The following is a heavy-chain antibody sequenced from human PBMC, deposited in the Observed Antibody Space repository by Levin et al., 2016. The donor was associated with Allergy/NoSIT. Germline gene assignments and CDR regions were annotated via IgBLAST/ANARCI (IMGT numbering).Heavy chain of an antibody. CDR3: ARQKPGYGETFDY. V-gene: IGHV4-61*07. CDR2: IYYSGST. Sequence: WIRQPPGKGLEWIGYIYYSGSTKYNPSLKSRVTMSVDTSKNQFSLKLTSVTAADTAVYYCARQKPGYGETFDYWGQGTLVTVSS. D-gene: IGHD3-9*01. J-gene: IGHJ4*02.